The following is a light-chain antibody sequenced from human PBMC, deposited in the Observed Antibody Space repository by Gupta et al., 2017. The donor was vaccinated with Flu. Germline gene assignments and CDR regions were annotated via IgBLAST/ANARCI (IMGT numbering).Light chain of an antibody. Sequence: GQKAKITCARDNIKSKTVHWYQQKPGQAPVLVVCDDTDRPSGIPDRFSGSNSGNAATVTISRVDAGDEADYYCQVWDSETDHGVFGGGTKLTVL. V-gene: IGLV3-21*02. J-gene: IGLJ3*02. CDR1: NIKSKT. CDR2: DDT. CDR3: QVWDSETDHGV.